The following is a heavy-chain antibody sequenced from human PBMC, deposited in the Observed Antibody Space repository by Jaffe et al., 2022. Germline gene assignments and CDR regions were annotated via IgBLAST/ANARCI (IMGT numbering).Heavy chain of an antibody. D-gene: IGHD3-10*01. J-gene: IGHJ4*02. Sequence: QVQLVESGGGVVQPGGSLRLSCTESGFVFSGSGMHWVRQAPGKGLEWVAFLQFDGTKTFYADSVKGRFTISGDKSKNTLFLQMNTLRPEDTALYFCANTYGSGKWLYYFDYWGQGTLVTVSS. CDR2: LQFDGTKT. CDR3: ANTYGSGKWLYYFDY. CDR1: GFVFSGSG. V-gene: IGHV3-30*02.